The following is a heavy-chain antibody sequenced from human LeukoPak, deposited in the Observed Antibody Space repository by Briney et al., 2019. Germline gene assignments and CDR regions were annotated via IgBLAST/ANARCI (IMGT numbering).Heavy chain of an antibody. V-gene: IGHV4-59*11. D-gene: IGHD3-3*01. J-gene: IGHJ4*02. CDR1: GGSLTTHH. Sequence: PSETLSLTCTVSGGSLTTHHWNWIRQPPGKGLEWIGYVFDSWRTNDNPSLKSRVPLSADTSKNQLSLRLSSVTAADTAVYYCTTNKRGKIFGYFVFWGEGLLAPVSS. CDR2: VFDSWRT. CDR3: TTNKRGKIFGYFVF.